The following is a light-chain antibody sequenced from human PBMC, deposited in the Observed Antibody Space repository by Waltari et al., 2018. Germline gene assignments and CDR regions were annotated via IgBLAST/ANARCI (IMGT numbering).Light chain of an antibody. V-gene: IGKV3-11*01. J-gene: IGKJ2*01. Sequence: EIVLTQSPATLSLSPGERANLSCRASQSVNIYLAWYQPKPRQSPRLLIYDASNRATGIPARFSGSGSGTDFTLTISSLEPEDFAVYYCQQRSKWPRTFGQGTKLEIK. CDR2: DAS. CDR1: QSVNIY. CDR3: QQRSKWPRT.